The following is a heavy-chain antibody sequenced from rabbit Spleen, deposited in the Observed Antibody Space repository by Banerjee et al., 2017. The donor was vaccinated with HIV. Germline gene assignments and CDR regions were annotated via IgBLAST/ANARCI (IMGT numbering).Heavy chain of an antibody. Sequence: QLTETGGGLVQPGGSLTLSCKASGIDFTNYYITWVRQAPGKGLEWIGIIYAAKGSTDYASWVNGRFTISSDNAQSTVDLKMTSLTAADTATYFCARDLVVVIGWNFSLWGPGTLVTVS. D-gene: IGHD8-1*01. CDR2: IYAAKGST. CDR1: GIDFTNYY. J-gene: IGHJ4*01. V-gene: IGHV1S7*01. CDR3: ARDLVVVIGWNFSL.